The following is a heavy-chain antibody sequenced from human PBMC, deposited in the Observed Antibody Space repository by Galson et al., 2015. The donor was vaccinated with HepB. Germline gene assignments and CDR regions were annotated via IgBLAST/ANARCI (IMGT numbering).Heavy chain of an antibody. CDR1: GYTFTSYS. V-gene: IGHV1-18*01. D-gene: IGHD3-3*01. CDR2: ISAYSGDT. CDR3: ARDDLRYDFWSGYHSPDYYYYYGMDV. Sequence: SVKVSCKASGYTFTSYSINWVRQAPGQGLEWMGWISAYSGDTSYAQKLQGRVTMTTDTSTSTAYMELRSLRSDDTAVYYCARDDLRYDFWSGYHSPDYYYYYGMDVWGQGTTVTVSS. J-gene: IGHJ6*02.